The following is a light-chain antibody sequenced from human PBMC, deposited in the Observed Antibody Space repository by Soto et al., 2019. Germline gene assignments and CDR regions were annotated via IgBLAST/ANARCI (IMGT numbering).Light chain of an antibody. J-gene: IGKJ1*01. CDR2: AAS. Sequence: DIQMTQSPSTLSASVGDIVTITCRASQSISSWLAWYQQKPGKAPKILIYAASSLQSGVPSRFSGSGSGTDCTLTISSLQPEDVATYYCQQSYSTPRTLGQGTKVDIK. V-gene: IGKV1-39*01. CDR1: QSISSW. CDR3: QQSYSTPRT.